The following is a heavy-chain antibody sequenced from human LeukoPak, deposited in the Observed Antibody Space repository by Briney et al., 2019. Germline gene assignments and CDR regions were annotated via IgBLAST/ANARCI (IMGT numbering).Heavy chain of an antibody. V-gene: IGHV3-72*01. CDR3: VRESERSTEENYYLGAFDI. J-gene: IGHJ3*02. Sequence: QPGGSLRLSCTASGFTFSSYTMNWVRQAPGKGLEWVGRARNKANGYTTEYAASVKGRFTVSRDDSMNSLYLQMNSLKSEDTAVYYCVRESERSTEENYYLGAFDIWGQGTMVTVSS. CDR1: GFTFSSYT. CDR2: ARNKANGYTT. D-gene: IGHD1-7*01.